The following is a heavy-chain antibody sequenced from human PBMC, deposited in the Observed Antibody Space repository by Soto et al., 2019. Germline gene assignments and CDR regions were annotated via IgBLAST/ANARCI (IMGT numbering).Heavy chain of an antibody. V-gene: IGHV1-3*01. CDR2: INAGNGNT. Sequence: ASVKVSCKASGYTFTSYAMHWVRQAPGQRLEWMGWINAGNGNTGYAEKFQGRVTITRDTSASTAYMELSSLRSEDTAVYYCARDRITIFGVVSPPNYYYYYMDVWGKGTTVTVSS. D-gene: IGHD3-3*01. CDR1: GYTFTSYA. CDR3: ARDRITIFGVVSPPNYYYYYMDV. J-gene: IGHJ6*03.